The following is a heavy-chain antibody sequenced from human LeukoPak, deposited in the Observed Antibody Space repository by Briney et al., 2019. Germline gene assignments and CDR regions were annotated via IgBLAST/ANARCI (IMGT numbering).Heavy chain of an antibody. V-gene: IGHV4-59*08. Sequence: SETLSLTCTVSGGSISSSYWSWIRQPLGKGLEWIGYLYYSGATNYNPSLKSRVTISVDTSKTQLSLKMTSMTAADTAVYYCARSNARDGYNFGYWGQGTLVTVSS. D-gene: IGHD5-24*01. J-gene: IGHJ4*02. CDR3: ARSNARDGYNFGY. CDR1: GGSISSSY. CDR2: LYYSGAT.